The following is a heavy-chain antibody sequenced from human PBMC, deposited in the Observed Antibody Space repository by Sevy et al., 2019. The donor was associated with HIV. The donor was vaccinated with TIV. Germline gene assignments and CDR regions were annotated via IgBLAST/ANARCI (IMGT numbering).Heavy chain of an antibody. J-gene: IGHJ6*02. CDR1: GFTFGSYA. CDR3: AKDLGVVVSYYYYGMDV. D-gene: IGHD2-21*01. V-gene: IGHV3-23*01. Sequence: GGSLRLSCAASGFTFGSYAMSWVRQAPGKGLEWVSAISGSGGSTYYAGSVKGRFTISRDNSKNTLYLQMNSLRAEDTAVYYCAKDLGVVVSYYYYGMDVWGQGSTVTVSS. CDR2: ISGSGGST.